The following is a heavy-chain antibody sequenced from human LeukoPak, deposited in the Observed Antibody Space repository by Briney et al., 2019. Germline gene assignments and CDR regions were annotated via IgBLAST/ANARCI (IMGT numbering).Heavy chain of an antibody. CDR1: GYSISSGYY. D-gene: IGHD2-21*01. CDR2: IYYSGTT. J-gene: IGHJ4*02. V-gene: IGHV4-38-2*01. Sequence: PSETLSLTCAVSGYSISSGYYWGWIRQPPGKGLEWIGSIYYSGTTYYNPSLKSRVTISVDTSKNQFSLKLSSVTAADTAVYYCARSGSYCGGDCQFDYWGQGTLVTVSS. CDR3: ARSGSYCGGDCQFDY.